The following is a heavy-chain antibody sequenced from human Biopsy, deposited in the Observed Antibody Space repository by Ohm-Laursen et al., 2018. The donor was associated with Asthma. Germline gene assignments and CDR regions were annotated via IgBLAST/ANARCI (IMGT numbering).Heavy chain of an antibody. D-gene: IGHD6-19*01. CDR2: VYWTGST. CDR1: GCSINSFY. J-gene: IGHJ4*02. V-gene: IGHV4-59*01. CDR3: VRAVRNEQWLAPFDY. Sequence: TLSLTCSVYGCSINSFYWSWIRQSPEKGLEWMGYVYWTGSTNYNPSLKSRVTMSVDTSKNRMFLELTSVTAADTAIYYCVRAVRNEQWLAPFDYWGQGKPVTVSS.